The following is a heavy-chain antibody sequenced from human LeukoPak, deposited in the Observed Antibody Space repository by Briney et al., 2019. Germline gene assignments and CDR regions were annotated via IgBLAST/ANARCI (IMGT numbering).Heavy chain of an antibody. CDR1: GFTFSSYE. J-gene: IGHJ4*02. Sequence: GGSLRLSCAASGFTFSSYEMHWVRQAPGKGLEWLSYISSSGSTISFADPVKGRFTISRDNAKNSLYLQMNNLRAEDTAVYYCAGGRLFGDFWGQGALSPSPQ. V-gene: IGHV3-48*03. CDR2: ISSSGSTI. CDR3: AGGRLFGDF. D-gene: IGHD2-21*02.